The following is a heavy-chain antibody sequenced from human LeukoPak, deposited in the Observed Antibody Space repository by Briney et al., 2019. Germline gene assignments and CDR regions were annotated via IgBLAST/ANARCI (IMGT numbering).Heavy chain of an antibody. D-gene: IGHD3-22*01. CDR3: AKDTRGEYYYHSSGYYYGGSDY. V-gene: IGHV3-23*01. Sequence: GGSLRLSCAASGFTFSSDAMSWVRQAPGKGLEWVSAISGSGGSTYYADSVKGRFTISRDNSRNTLYLQMNSLRAEDTAVYYCAKDTRGEYYYHSSGYYYGGSDYWGQGTLVTVSS. J-gene: IGHJ4*02. CDR2: ISGSGGST. CDR1: GFTFSSDA.